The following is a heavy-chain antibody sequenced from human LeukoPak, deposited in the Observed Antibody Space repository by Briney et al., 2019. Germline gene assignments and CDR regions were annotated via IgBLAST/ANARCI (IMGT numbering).Heavy chain of an antibody. Sequence: PSETLSLTCTVSGGFIGSTSHYWGWIRQPPGKGPEWIGSIVYSGNTYYNPSLKSRVTISVDTSKNQFSLKLNSVTAPDTAVYYCAKHVFGFDPWGQGTLVTVSS. D-gene: IGHD3-16*01. J-gene: IGHJ5*02. CDR1: GGFIGSTSHY. CDR3: AKHVFGFDP. CDR2: IVYSGNT. V-gene: IGHV4-39*01.